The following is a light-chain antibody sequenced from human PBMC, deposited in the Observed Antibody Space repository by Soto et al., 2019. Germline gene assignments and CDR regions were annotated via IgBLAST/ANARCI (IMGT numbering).Light chain of an antibody. V-gene: IGKV1-33*01. CDR1: QDIRHY. J-gene: IGKJ3*01. CDR3: QKYDDIPV. Sequence: DIQMTQSPPSVSASVGDRVTITCQARQDIRHYLNWYQQRPGEAPNLLIYDASTLQSGVPSRFTGSGSGTIFTFTITRLQPEDVETYYCQKYDDIPVFGPGTKV. CDR2: DAS.